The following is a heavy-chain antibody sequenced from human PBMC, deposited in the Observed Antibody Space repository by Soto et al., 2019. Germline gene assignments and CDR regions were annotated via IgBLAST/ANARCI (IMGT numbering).Heavy chain of an antibody. CDR2: ISGNGGT. J-gene: IGHJ4*02. D-gene: IGHD3-22*01. V-gene: IGHV3-23*01. Sequence: PGGSLRLSCAASGFTFRIYAMSWVRQAPGKGLEWVSTISGNGGTSYADFVRGRFTISRDNSKNTLYLQMNSLRAEDTAVYYCAKAAPGSGSLSDYWGQGTRVTVYS. CDR3: AKAAPGSGSLSDY. CDR1: GFTFRIYA.